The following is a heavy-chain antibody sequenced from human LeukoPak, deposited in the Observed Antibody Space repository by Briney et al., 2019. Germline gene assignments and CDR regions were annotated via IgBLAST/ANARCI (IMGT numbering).Heavy chain of an antibody. CDR1: GGSIKTGSSC. CDR3: ATSGRYPPWALNWFDP. J-gene: IGHJ5*02. V-gene: IGHV4-39*01. D-gene: IGHD3-10*01. Sequence: PSETLSLTCIVSGGSIKTGSSCSGWIRHPPRNGLEWMGIINFRGRTHYNPSLRSLVPVSVDRSKNQFSVRLTSVTAADRAVYYCATSGRYPPWALNWFDPWGQGTLVTVSS. CDR2: INFRGRT.